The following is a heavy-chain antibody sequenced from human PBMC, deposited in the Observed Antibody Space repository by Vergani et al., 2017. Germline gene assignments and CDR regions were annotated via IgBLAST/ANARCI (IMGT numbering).Heavy chain of an antibody. V-gene: IGHV3-7*03. CDR1: GFNFQIYW. CDR3: VRGPLPAIPAMFDS. J-gene: IGHJ4*02. CDR2: IKQDGSEE. D-gene: IGHD2-2*01. Sequence: EVQLLESGGGLVQPGGSLSLPCEASGFNFQIYWMGWVRQTAEKGVEWVSNIKQDGSEEYYVDSVKGRFTITRDNAKKFIYLQMRTLRPEDTAFYYCVRGPLPAIPAMFDSWGQGTLVTVSS.